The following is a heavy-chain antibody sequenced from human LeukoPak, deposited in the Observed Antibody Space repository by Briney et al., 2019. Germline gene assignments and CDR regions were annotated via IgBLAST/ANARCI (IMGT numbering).Heavy chain of an antibody. CDR3: ARVPYYYGSGSYYNPDAFDI. V-gene: IGHV3-48*04. D-gene: IGHD3-10*01. Sequence: PGGSLRLSCAASGFTFSSYSMNWVRQAPGKGLEWVSYISSSSSTIYYADSVKGRFTISRDNAKNSLYLQMNSLRAEDTAVYYCARVPYYYGSGSYYNPDAFDIWGQGTTVTVSS. CDR1: GFTFSSYS. J-gene: IGHJ3*02. CDR2: ISSSSSTI.